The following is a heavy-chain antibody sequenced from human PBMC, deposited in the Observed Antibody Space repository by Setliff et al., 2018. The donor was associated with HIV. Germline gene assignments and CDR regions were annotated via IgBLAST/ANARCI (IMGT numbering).Heavy chain of an antibody. D-gene: IGHD1-26*01. CDR1: GDSTTSSH. CDR3: ARYSGTFTRYFDP. CDR2: IHISGAT. Sequence: SQTLSLTCTISGDSTTSSHWSWIRQPPGKGLEWIGYIHISGATSYNPSLERRVTISLDMSKNQFSLKLTSVTAADAAMYYCARYSGTFTRYFDPWGPGTLVTVSS. J-gene: IGHJ5*02. V-gene: IGHV4-4*09.